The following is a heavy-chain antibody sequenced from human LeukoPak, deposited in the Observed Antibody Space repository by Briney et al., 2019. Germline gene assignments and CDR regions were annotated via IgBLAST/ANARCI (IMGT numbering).Heavy chain of an antibody. CDR3: ARLVYDSSGNLGDY. V-gene: IGHV4-39*01. D-gene: IGHD3-22*01. CDR2: FYYSGST. Sequence: SETLSLTCTVSGGSISSSSYYWGWIRQPPGKGLEWIGSFYYSGSTYYNPSLKSRVTISVDTSKNQFSLKLSSVTAADTAVYYCARLVYDSSGNLGDYWGQGTLVTVSS. J-gene: IGHJ4*02. CDR1: GGSISSSSYY.